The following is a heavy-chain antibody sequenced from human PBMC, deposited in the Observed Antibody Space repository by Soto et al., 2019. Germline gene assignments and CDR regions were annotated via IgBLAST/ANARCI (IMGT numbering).Heavy chain of an antibody. CDR1: GGSISSSNW. V-gene: IGHV4-4*02. CDR3: ARTSTGVTRFDY. D-gene: IGHD2-8*01. Sequence: QVQLQESGPGLVKPSGTLSLTCAGYGGSISSSNWLSWVRQPPGKGLEWIGEIYHSGSNNYNPSFNCRVAMSVAKSKNLFSLELNSVTAADTALYYWARTSTGVTRFDYWGQGTLVTGSS. J-gene: IGHJ4*02. CDR2: IYHSGSN.